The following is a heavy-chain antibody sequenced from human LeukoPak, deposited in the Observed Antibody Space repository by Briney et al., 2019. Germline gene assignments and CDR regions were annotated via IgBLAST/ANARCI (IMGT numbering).Heavy chain of an antibody. V-gene: IGHV4-34*01. D-gene: IGHD2-15*01. J-gene: IGHJ4*02. CDR1: GGSFSGYY. CDR3: ARAYTPFYCSGGSCSAYYFDY. Sequence: SETLSLTCAVYGGSFSGYYWSWIRQPPGKGLEWIGEINHSGSTNYNPSLKSRVTISVDTSKNQFSLKLRCVTAADTAVYYCARAYTPFYCSGGSCSAYYFDYWGQGTLVTVSS. CDR2: INHSGST.